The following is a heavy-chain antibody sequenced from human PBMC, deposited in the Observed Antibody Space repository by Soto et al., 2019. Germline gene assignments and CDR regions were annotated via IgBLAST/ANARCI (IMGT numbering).Heavy chain of an antibody. Sequence: EVQLLESGGGLVQPGGSLRLSCAASGFTFSSYAMNWVRQAPGKGLEWVSTFDNSDGRTYYSDSVKGRFTISRDNSKNTLFLQMNSLRPEDTAVYYCAKVRDTTMDMNFDYWGQGTLVTFSS. CDR1: GFTFSSYA. V-gene: IGHV3-23*01. CDR3: AKVRDTTMDMNFDY. D-gene: IGHD5-18*01. J-gene: IGHJ4*02. CDR2: FDNSDGRT.